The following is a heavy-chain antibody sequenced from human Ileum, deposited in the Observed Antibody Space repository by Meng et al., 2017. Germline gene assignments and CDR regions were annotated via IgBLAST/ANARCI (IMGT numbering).Heavy chain of an antibody. CDR1: GFTFSSFW. D-gene: IGHD2-8*02. Sequence: GESLKISCAAPGFTFSSFWMHWVRQAPGKGLVWVSHINTDGSTTNSADSVKGRFTISRDNAKNTLYLQMTSLRAEDTAVYYCVRSGGYLDYWGQGTLVTVSS. CDR2: INTDGSTT. CDR3: VRSGGYLDY. V-gene: IGHV3-74*01. J-gene: IGHJ4*02.